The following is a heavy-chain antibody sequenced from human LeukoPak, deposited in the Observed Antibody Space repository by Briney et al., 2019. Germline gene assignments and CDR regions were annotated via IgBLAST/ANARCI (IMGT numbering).Heavy chain of an antibody. CDR2: IYGDAPT. V-gene: IGHV3-53*04. Sequence: GGSLRLSCEASGFNVSSNYMTWVRQAPGKGLEWVSLIYGDAPTDYADSVKGRFHISRHNSKNTLYPQMNSLRAEDTAVYYCARGIIYLDYWGQATLLTVSS. CDR3: ARGIIYLDY. J-gene: IGHJ4*02. CDR1: GFNVSSNY.